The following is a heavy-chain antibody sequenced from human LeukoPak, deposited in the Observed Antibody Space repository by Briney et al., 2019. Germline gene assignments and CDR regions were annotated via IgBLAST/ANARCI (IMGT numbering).Heavy chain of an antibody. D-gene: IGHD1-14*01. V-gene: IGHV3-21*01. CDR3: ARERPDSRNLDS. J-gene: IGHJ4*02. Sequence: GGSLRLSCAASGFTFSSYSMNWVRQAPGKGLEWVSSISSSSSYIYYADSMKGRFTISRDNAKKSLYLQMNSLRVEDTAVYYCARERPDSRNLDSWGRGALVTVSS. CDR1: GFTFSSYS. CDR2: ISSSSSYI.